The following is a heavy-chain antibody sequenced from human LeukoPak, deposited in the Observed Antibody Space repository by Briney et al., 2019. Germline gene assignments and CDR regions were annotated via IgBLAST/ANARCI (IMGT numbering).Heavy chain of an antibody. CDR3: ASGGYGAASFDY. V-gene: IGHV3-64*01. D-gene: IGHD4-17*01. CDR1: GFTFSSYA. CDR2: ISSNGGST. J-gene: IGHJ4*02. Sequence: PGGSLRLSCAASGFTFSSYAMHWVRQAPGKGLEYVSAISSNGGSTYYANSVKGRFTISRDNSKSTLYLQMGSLRAEDMAVYYCASGGYGAASFDYWGQGTLVTVSS.